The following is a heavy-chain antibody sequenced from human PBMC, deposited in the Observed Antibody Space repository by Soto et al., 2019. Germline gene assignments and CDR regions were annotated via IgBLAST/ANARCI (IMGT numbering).Heavy chain of an antibody. V-gene: IGHV4-61*01. J-gene: IGHJ4*02. CDR2: IYYSGST. CDR1: GGSVSSGSYY. Sequence: SETLSLTCTVSGGSVSSGSYYWSWIGQPPGKGLEWIGYIYYSGSTNYNPSLKSRVTISVDTSKNQFSLKLSSVTAADTAVYYCASGIAAAGTRGAFDYWGQGTLVTVSS. D-gene: IGHD6-13*01. CDR3: ASGIAAAGTRGAFDY.